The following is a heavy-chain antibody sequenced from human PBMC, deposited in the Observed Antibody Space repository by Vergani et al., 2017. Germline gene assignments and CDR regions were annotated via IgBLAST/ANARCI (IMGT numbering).Heavy chain of an antibody. CDR1: GFIFSDHY. CDR3: ARDRSSGRNWFDP. D-gene: IGHD6-19*01. V-gene: IGHV3-21*01. Sequence: EVDLVESGGGLVQPGGSLRLSCAASGFIFSDHYMDWVRQAPGKGLEWVSSISSSSSYIYYADSVKGRFTISRDNAKNSLYLQMNSLRAEDTAVYYCARDRSSGRNWFDPWGQGTLVTVSS. J-gene: IGHJ5*02. CDR2: ISSSSSYI.